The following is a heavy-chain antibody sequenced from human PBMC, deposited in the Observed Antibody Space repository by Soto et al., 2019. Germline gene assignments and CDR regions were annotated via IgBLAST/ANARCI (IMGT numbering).Heavy chain of an antibody. CDR1: GYTFTSYY. V-gene: IGHV1-46*03. Sequence: QVQLVQSGAEVKKPGASVKVSCKASGYTFTSYYMHWVRQAPGQGLEWMGIINPSGGSTSDAQKFQGRVTMTRDTSTSTVYMELSSLRSEDTAVYYCARGGDGEYYYYYMDVWGKGTTVTVSS. J-gene: IGHJ6*03. CDR3: ARGGDGEYYYYYMDV. D-gene: IGHD4-17*01. CDR2: INPSGGST.